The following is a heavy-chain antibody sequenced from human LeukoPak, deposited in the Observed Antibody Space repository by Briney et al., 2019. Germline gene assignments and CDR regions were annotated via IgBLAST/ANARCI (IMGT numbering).Heavy chain of an antibody. Sequence: KPSETLSLTCTVSGGSISSYYWSWIRQPPGKGLEWIGYIYYSGSTNYNPSLKSRVTISVDTSKNQFSLKLSSVTAADTAVYYCARALKGGITMVRGVTRLRYYGMDVWGQGTTVTVSS. CDR1: GGSISSYY. CDR3: ARALKGGITMVRGVTRLRYYGMDV. CDR2: IYYSGST. J-gene: IGHJ6*02. D-gene: IGHD3-10*01. V-gene: IGHV4-59*01.